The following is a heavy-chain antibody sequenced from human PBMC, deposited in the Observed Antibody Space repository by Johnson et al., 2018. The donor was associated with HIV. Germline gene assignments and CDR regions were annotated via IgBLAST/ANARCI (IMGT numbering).Heavy chain of an antibody. D-gene: IGHD5-24*01. Sequence: QVQLVESGGGLIQPGGSLRLSCAASGFTVSHNYMSWVRQAPGEGLEWVSGISWNSGSICYAGSVKGRFTISRDNAKNSLYLQMNSLRAEDTAVYYCARVRWQIQSVDVFDIWGQGTMVTVSS. J-gene: IGHJ3*02. CDR1: GFTVSHNY. V-gene: IGHV3-11*04. CDR2: SWNSGSI. CDR3: ARVRWQIQSVDVFDI.